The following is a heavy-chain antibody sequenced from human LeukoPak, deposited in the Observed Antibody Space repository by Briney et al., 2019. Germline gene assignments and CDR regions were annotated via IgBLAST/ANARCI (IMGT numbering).Heavy chain of an antibody. V-gene: IGHV4-34*01. J-gene: IGHJ5*02. Sequence: SETLSLTCAVYGGSFSGYYWSWIRQPPGKGLEWIGEINHSGSTNYNPSLKSRVTISVDTSKKQFSLKLSSVTAADTAVYYCARVLDSSGYYYGFDPWGQGTLVTVSS. CDR1: GGSFSGYY. D-gene: IGHD3-22*01. CDR2: INHSGST. CDR3: ARVLDSSGYYYGFDP.